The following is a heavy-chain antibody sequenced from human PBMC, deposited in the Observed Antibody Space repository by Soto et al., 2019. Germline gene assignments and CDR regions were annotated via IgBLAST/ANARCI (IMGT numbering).Heavy chain of an antibody. J-gene: IGHJ5*02. CDR1: GYFIRTSD. CDR2: VNYSGSA. D-gene: IGHD1-1*01. CDR3: ARDLRTGTTGTTLWFDH. V-gene: IGHV4-59*01. Sequence: PXETLSLTCSVSGYFIRTSDWTWIRQPPGKGLEWIGDVNYSGSANYNPSLKSRVTMSVDTSQNQFSLRLTSVTAADTAVYYFARDLRTGTTGTTLWFDHWGQGALVTVSS.